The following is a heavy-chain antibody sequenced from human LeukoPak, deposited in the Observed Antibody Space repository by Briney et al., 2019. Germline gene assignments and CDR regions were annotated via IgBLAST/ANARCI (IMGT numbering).Heavy chain of an antibody. J-gene: IGHJ4*02. CDR1: GFTFRSYW. CDR3: AKDLRLYYDSSGYFDY. D-gene: IGHD3-22*01. CDR2: IKSDGSST. V-gene: IGHV3-74*01. Sequence: GGSLRLSCAASGFTFRSYWMHWVRLPPGKGLVWVSRIKSDGSSTSYADFVKGRFTISRDNSENTVYLQMNSLRAEDTAVYYCAKDLRLYYDSSGYFDYWGQGTLVTVSS.